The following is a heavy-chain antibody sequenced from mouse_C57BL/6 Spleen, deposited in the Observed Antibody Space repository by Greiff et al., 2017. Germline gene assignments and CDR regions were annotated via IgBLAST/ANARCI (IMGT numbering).Heavy chain of an antibody. CDR1: GYAFSSSW. Sequence: VQLQQSGPELVKPGASVKISCKASGYAFSSSWMNWVKQRPGKGLEWSGRIYPGDGDTNYNGKFKGKATLTADKSSSTAYMQLSSLTSEDSAVYFCAREGLPDYWGQGTTLTVSS. CDR2: IYPGDGDT. V-gene: IGHV1-82*01. J-gene: IGHJ2*01. CDR3: AREGLPDY.